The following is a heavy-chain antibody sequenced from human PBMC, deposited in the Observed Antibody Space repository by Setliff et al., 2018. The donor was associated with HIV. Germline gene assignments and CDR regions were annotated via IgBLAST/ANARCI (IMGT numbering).Heavy chain of an antibody. D-gene: IGHD2-8*01. V-gene: IGHV1-24*01. CDR3: AREVHDHTNRLYYYYYIDV. Sequence: ASVKVSCKVYGYTLSELSIHWVRQAPGKGLEWMGYFDPQDGETVYAQNFQGRVTMTRDTSITTVYLELIRLRSDDTAVYYCAREVHDHTNRLYYYYYIDVWAKGTPVTVSS. CDR1: GYTLSELS. J-gene: IGHJ6*03. CDR2: FDPQDGET.